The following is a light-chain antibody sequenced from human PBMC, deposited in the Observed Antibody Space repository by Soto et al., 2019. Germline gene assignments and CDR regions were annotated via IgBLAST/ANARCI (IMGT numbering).Light chain of an antibody. CDR2: GAS. V-gene: IGKV3-20*01. Sequence: EIVLTQSPGTLSLSPGXRVTLSCRASQSVSSNFLAWYQQKPGQAPRLLIYGASNRAAGIPDRFSGSGSGTDFTLTISRLEPEDFAVYYCHQYSSSRRTFGQGTKVDIK. J-gene: IGKJ1*01. CDR3: HQYSSSRRT. CDR1: QSVSSNF.